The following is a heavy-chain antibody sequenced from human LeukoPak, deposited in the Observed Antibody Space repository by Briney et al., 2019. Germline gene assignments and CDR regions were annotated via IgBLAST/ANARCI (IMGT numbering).Heavy chain of an antibody. CDR2: IWYDGSNK. CDR3: ARDGEMEWELMYYFNY. J-gene: IGHJ4*02. D-gene: IGHD1-26*01. V-gene: IGHV3-33*01. Sequence: GGSLRLSCAASGFTFSSYGMHWVRQAPGKGLEWVAVIWYDGSNKCYADSVKGRFTISRDNSKNTLYLQMNSLRAEDTAVYYCARDGEMEWELMYYFNYWGQGTLVTVSS. CDR1: GFTFSSYG.